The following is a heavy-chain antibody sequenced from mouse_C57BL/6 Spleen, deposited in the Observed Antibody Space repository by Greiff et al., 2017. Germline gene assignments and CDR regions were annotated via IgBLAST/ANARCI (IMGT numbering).Heavy chain of an antibody. CDR1: GHAFSSPW. V-gene: IGHV1-82*01. J-gene: IGHJ1*03. CDR2: IYPGDGDT. CDR3: EGFDV. Sequence: QVQLQPSGPELVKPGASVKISRKASGHAFSSPWLNRVKQRPGTGLEWIGRIYPGDGDTNYYGKFKGKATLTADQASSTAYMQLSSLTSEDAAVYVCEGFDVWGTGATVTVSS.